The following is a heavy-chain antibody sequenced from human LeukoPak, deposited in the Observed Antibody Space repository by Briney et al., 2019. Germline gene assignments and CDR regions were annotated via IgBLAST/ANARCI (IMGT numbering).Heavy chain of an antibody. CDR2: IKHSGST. CDR1: GGSFSGYY. CDR3: AIPGYSSSWSYYMDV. Sequence: SETLSLTCAVYGGSFSGYYWSWIRQPPGKGLEWIGEIKHSGSTNYNPSLKSRVTISVDTSKNQFSLKLSSVTAADTAVYYCAIPGYSSSWSYYMDVWGKGTTVTVSS. V-gene: IGHV4-34*01. J-gene: IGHJ6*03. D-gene: IGHD6-13*01.